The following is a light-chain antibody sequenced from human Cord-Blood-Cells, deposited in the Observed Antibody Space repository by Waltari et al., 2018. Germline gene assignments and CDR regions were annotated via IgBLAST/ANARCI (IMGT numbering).Light chain of an antibody. CDR1: SSDVVGYHY. CDR3: SSYTSSSTVV. CDR2: DVS. Sequence: QSALTQPASVSGSPGLSITISCTGASSDVVGYHYVPWYQQYPGKAPKLMIYDVSKRPSVVSNRFSGSKSGNTASLTISGLQAEDEADYYCSSYTSSSTVVFGGGTKLTVL. V-gene: IGLV2-14*01. J-gene: IGLJ2*01.